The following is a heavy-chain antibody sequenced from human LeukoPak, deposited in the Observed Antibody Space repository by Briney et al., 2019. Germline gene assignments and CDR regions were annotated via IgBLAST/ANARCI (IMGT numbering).Heavy chain of an antibody. CDR1: GFTFISYG. Sequence: GGSLRLSCAASGFTFISYGMHWVRQTPGKGLEWVAVISSDGSNTFYADSVKGRFTISRDNSKNTLFLQMSSLKTEDTPVFYCAKDLRVGATDCYFDYRGQGPLVTVSS. CDR2: ISSDGSNT. J-gene: IGHJ4*02. D-gene: IGHD1-26*01. CDR3: AKDLRVGATDCYFDY. V-gene: IGHV3-30*18.